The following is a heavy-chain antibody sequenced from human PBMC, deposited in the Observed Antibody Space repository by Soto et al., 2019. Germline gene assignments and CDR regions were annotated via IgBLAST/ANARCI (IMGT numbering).Heavy chain of an antibody. D-gene: IGHD4-17*01. CDR3: ARERTVTTLGHGAGFFYYYGMAV. Sequence: QVQLVQSGAEVKKPGASVKVSCKASGYTFTSYYMHWVRQAPGQGLEWMGIINPSGGSTSYAQKFQGRVTMTRDTSTSTVHMELSSLRSEDTAVYYCARERTVTTLGHGAGFFYYYGMAVWGQGTTVYVSS. J-gene: IGHJ6*02. CDR2: INPSGGST. V-gene: IGHV1-46*03. CDR1: GYTFTSYY.